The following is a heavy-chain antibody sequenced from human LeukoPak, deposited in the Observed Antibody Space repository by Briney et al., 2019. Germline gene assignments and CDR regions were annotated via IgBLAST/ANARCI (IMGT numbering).Heavy chain of an antibody. V-gene: IGHV3-53*01. Sequence: PGGSLRLSCAASGFTVSSNYMSWVRQAPGKGLEWVSVIYSGGSTYYADSVKGRFTISRDNSKNTLYLQMNSLRAEDTAVYYCAKGLAYCSSTSCYSAFDYWGQGTLVTVSS. J-gene: IGHJ4*02. CDR2: IYSGGST. D-gene: IGHD2-2*01. CDR3: AKGLAYCSSTSCYSAFDY. CDR1: GFTVSSNY.